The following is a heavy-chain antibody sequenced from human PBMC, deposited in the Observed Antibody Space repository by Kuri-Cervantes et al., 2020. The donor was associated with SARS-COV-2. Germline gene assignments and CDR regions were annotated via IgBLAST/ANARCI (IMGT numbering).Heavy chain of an antibody. J-gene: IGHJ6*04. CDR1: GFTFSSYA. CDR3: AVEALDV. Sequence: GGSLRLSCAASGFTFSSYAMHWVRQAPGKGLEYVSAISSNGGSTYYADSVKGRFTISRDNAKNSLYLQMNSLRAEDTAVYYCAVEALDVWGKGTTVTVSS. CDR2: ISSNGGST. V-gene: IGHV3-64*02.